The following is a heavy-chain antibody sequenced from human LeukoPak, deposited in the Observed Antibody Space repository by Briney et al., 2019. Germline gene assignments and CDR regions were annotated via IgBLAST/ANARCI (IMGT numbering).Heavy chain of an antibody. CDR1: GFTFSRYG. V-gene: IGHV3-33*01. D-gene: IGHD2-2*01. CDR2: IWYEGSNK. J-gene: IGHJ3*02. CDR3: AREKRVLCFGLLGAFDI. Sequence: GRSLTLSCAGSGFTFSRYGMHWARQAPGRGREWVAVIWYEGSNKYYGDSVKGRFTIYIDNSKITLYLQMNSLRAEDTSVYYSAREKRVLCFGLLGAFDIWGQGTIVTLSS.